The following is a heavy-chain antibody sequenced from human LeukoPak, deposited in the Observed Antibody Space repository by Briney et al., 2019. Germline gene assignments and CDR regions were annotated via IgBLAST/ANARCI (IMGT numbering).Heavy chain of an antibody. V-gene: IGHV4-4*07. Sequence: SETLSLXCTVSGGSISSYYWSWIRQPAGKGLEWIGRIYTSGTNFNPSLKSRVTMSIDTSKNQFSLKLSSVTAADTAVYYCASYHGLYYFDYWGQGTLVTVSS. CDR1: GGSISSYY. CDR2: IYTSGT. D-gene: IGHD2-2*01. J-gene: IGHJ4*02. CDR3: ASYHGLYYFDY.